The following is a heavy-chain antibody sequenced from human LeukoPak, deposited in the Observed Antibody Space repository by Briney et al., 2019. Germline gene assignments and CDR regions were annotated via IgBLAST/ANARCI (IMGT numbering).Heavy chain of an antibody. J-gene: IGHJ4*02. V-gene: IGHV6-1*01. CDR3: ARARDYGAMYYFDY. CDR2: TYYRSKWFH. Sequence: KASQTLSLTCAVSGDSVSRSNVAWNWIRQSPSRGLEWLGRTYYRSKWFHDYAVSVKSRLTINPDTSKNQFSLHLNSVTPEDAAVYYCARARDYGAMYYFDYWGQGTLVTVSS. CDR1: GDSVSRSNVA. D-gene: IGHD4/OR15-4a*01.